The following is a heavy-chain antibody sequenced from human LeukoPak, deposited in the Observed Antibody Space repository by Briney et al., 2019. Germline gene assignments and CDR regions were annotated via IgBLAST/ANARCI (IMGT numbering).Heavy chain of an antibody. J-gene: IGHJ3*02. V-gene: IGHV3-13*01. CDR3: ASGGLHGAFDI. CDR1: GFTFSSYD. Sequence: GGSLRLSCAASGFTFSSYDMHWVRQATGKGLEWVSAIGTAGDTYYPGSVKGRFTISRENAKNSLYLQMNSLRAGHTAVYYCASGGLHGAFDIWGQGTMVTVSS. CDR2: IGTAGDT. D-gene: IGHD2-21*02.